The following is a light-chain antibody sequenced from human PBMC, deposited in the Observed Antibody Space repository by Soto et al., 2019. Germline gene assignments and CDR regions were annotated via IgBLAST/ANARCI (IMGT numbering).Light chain of an antibody. CDR3: QQTYYTPPT. CDR2: AAS. Sequence: DIQMTQSPSSLSASVGDRVTITCRASQSVSAHLNWYQQKPGKAPKLLIYAASSLQSGVPLRFSGSGSGTDFTLTISSLQPEDFATYLCQQTYYTPPTFGQGTKLEIK. V-gene: IGKV1-39*01. J-gene: IGKJ2*01. CDR1: QSVSAH.